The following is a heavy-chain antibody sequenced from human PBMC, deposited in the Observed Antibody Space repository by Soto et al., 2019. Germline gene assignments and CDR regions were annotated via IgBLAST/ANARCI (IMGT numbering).Heavy chain of an antibody. Sequence: GGSLRLSCAASGFTVSSNYMSWVRQAPGKGLEWVSVIYSGGSTYYTDSLKGRFTISIDNSKNTLYLQMNCLRAADTAVYYCARDDYDGSGFDHWGQGTLVTVSS. V-gene: IGHV3-66*01. CDR2: IYSGGST. CDR1: GFTVSSNY. J-gene: IGHJ4*02. D-gene: IGHD3-22*01. CDR3: ARDDYDGSGFDH.